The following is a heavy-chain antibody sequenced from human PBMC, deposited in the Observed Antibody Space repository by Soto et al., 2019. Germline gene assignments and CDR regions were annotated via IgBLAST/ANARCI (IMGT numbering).Heavy chain of an antibody. CDR1: GFTFSSYG. J-gene: IGHJ4*02. Sequence: GGSLRLSCAASGFTFSSYGMHWVRQAPGKGLEWVAVIWYDGSNKYYADSVKGRFTISRDNSKNTLYLQMNSLRAEDTAVYYCARDPEGEYSGYEPLDYWGQGTLVTVSS. CDR3: ARDPEGEYSGYEPLDY. CDR2: IWYDGSNK. D-gene: IGHD5-12*01. V-gene: IGHV3-33*01.